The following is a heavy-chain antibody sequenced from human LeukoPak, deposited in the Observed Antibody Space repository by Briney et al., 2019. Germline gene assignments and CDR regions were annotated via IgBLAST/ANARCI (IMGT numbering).Heavy chain of an antibody. D-gene: IGHD2-15*01. CDR2: ISAYNGNT. J-gene: IGHJ4*02. CDR3: ARAVVVAANTYFDY. CDR1: GSTFTSYG. V-gene: IGHV1-18*01. Sequence: GASVKVSCKASGSTFTSYGISWVRQARGQGLEWMGWISAYNGNTNYAQKLQGRVTMTTDTSTSTAYMELRSLRSDDTGVYYWARAVVVAANTYFDYWGQGTLVTVSS.